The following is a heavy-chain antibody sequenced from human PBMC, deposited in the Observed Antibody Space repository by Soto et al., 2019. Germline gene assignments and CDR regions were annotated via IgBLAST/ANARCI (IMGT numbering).Heavy chain of an antibody. V-gene: IGHV3-15*07. CDR3: TGGGYDVDYYDY. D-gene: IGHD3-16*01. Sequence: PGRSLRLSCAASGLSFSNAWMNWVRQTPGKGLEWVGRIKSRTDVGTTDYAAPVKGRFTISRDDSQNTLYLQMNSLKTEDTAVYYRTGGGYDVDYYDYCRQGNLVTVSP. J-gene: IGHJ4*02. CDR2: IKSRTDVGTT. CDR1: GLSFSNAW.